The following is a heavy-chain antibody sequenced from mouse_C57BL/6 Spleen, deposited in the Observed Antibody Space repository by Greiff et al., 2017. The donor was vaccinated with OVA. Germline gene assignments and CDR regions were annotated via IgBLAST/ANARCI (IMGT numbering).Heavy chain of an antibody. Sequence: QVQLQQPGAELVMPGASVKLSCKASGYTFTSYWMHWVKQRPGQGLEWIGEIDPSDSYTNYNQKFKGKSTLTVDKSSSTAYMQLSSLTSEDSAVYYCAKSGRRGYFDYWGQGTTLTVSS. J-gene: IGHJ2*01. CDR2: IDPSDSYT. CDR3: AKSGRRGYFDY. V-gene: IGHV1-69*01. CDR1: GYTFTSYW. D-gene: IGHD2-12*01.